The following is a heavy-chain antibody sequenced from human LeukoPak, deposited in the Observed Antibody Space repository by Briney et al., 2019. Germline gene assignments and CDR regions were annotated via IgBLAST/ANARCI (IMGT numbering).Heavy chain of an antibody. CDR2: IYYSGST. CDR1: GGSISDYY. CDR3: AGDPESSFDY. Sequence: SETLSLTCTVSGGSISDYYWSWIRQPPGKGLEWIGYIYYSGSTYYNPSLKSRVTISVDTSKNQFSLKLSSVTAADTAVYYCAGDPESSFDYWGQGTLVTVSS. J-gene: IGHJ4*02. V-gene: IGHV4-30-4*01.